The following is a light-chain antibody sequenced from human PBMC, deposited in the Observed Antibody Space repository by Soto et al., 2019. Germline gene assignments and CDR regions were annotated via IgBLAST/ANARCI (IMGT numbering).Light chain of an antibody. V-gene: IGKV3-11*01. CDR2: DAY. Sequence: EIELTQSPATLSLSPGETATLSCRARQSVSNNYLAWYQQKPGQAPRLLIYDAYNRATGIPPRFSGSGSGTDFTLTISSLEPEDSAVYYCQQRHMWPITFGQGTRLEIK. CDR1: QSVSNNY. J-gene: IGKJ5*01. CDR3: QQRHMWPIT.